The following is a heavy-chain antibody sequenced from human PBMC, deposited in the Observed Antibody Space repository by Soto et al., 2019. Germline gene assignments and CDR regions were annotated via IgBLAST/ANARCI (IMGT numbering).Heavy chain of an antibody. CDR2: INWNGGST. Sequence: GGSLRLSCAASGFTFGDYGMSWVRQAPGKGLEWVSGINWNGGSTGYADSVKGRFTISRDNAKNSLYLQMNSLRAEDTALYYCARVTSDYYYYYYMDVWGKGTTVTVSS. J-gene: IGHJ6*03. V-gene: IGHV3-20*04. CDR1: GFTFGDYG. CDR3: ARVTSDYYYYYYMDV. D-gene: IGHD4-4*01.